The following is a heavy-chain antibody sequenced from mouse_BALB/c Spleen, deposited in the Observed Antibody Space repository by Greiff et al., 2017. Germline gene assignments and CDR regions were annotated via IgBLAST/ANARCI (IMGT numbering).Heavy chain of an antibody. V-gene: IGHV1S81*02. CDR3: ARTMITPWFAY. CDR1: GYSFTSYS. D-gene: IGHD2-4*01. CDR2: INPSNGRT. J-gene: IGHJ3*01. Sequence: VQLQQPGAELVKPGASVKLSCKASGYSFTSYSMHWVKQRPGQGLEWIGEINPSNGRTNYNEKFKSKATLTVDKSSSTAYMQLSSLTSEDSAVYYCARTMITPWFAYWGQGTLVTVSA.